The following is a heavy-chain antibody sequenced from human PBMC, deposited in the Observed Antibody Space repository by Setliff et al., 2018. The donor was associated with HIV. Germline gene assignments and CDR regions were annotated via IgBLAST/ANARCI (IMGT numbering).Heavy chain of an antibody. V-gene: IGHV4-30-4*08. CDR3: ARVRDYGDYALDY. J-gene: IGHJ4*02. D-gene: IGHD4-17*01. Sequence: SETLSLTCTVSGGSISSGDYYWSWIRQPPGKGLEWIGYIYYSGSTYYNPSLKSRVTISVDTSKSQFSLKLSSVTAADTAVYYCARVRDYGDYALDYWGQGTLVTVSS. CDR2: IYYSGST. CDR1: GGSISSGDYY.